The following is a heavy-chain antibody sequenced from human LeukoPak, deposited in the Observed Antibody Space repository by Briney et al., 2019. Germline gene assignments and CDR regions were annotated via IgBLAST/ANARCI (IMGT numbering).Heavy chain of an antibody. V-gene: IGHV3-49*04. CDR3: TVAVAEY. D-gene: IGHD6-19*01. CDR2: IRSKAYGGTT. CDR1: GFTFGDYA. J-gene: IGHJ4*02. Sequence: PGRSLRLSCTASGFTFGDYAMTWVRQAPGKGLEWVGFIRSKAYGGTTEYAASVKGRFTISRDDSKSIAYLQMNGLRTEDTAVYYCTVAVAEYWGQGTLVTVSS.